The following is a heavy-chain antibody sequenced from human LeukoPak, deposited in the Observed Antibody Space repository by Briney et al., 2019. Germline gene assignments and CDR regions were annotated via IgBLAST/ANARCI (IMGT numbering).Heavy chain of an antibody. CDR3: ARDVLIAADGVIRLDAFDI. CDR2: ISSSSFI. Sequence: GGSLRLSCAASGFTFSAYAMSWVRQAPGKGLEWVSSISSSSFIYYADSVKGRFTISRDNAKNSLYLQMNSLRAEDTAVYYCARDVLIAADGVIRLDAFDIWGQGTVVTVSS. J-gene: IGHJ3*02. CDR1: GFTFSAYA. V-gene: IGHV3-69-1*01. D-gene: IGHD6-13*01.